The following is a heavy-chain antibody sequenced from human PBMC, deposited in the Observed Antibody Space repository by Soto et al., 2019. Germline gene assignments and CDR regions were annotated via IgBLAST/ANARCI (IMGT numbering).Heavy chain of an antibody. V-gene: IGHV1-69*02. CDR3: AFGEESRYYYYGMDV. J-gene: IGHJ6*02. CDR1: GGTFSSYT. D-gene: IGHD3-10*01. CDR2: IIPILGIA. Sequence: ASVKVSCKASGGTFSSYTISWVRQAPGQGLEWMGRIIPILGIANYAQKFQGRVTITADKSTSTAYMELSSLRAEDTAVYYCAFGEESRYYYYGMDVWGQGTTVTVSS.